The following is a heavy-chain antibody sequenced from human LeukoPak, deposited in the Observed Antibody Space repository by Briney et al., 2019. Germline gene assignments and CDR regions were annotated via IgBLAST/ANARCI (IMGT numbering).Heavy chain of an antibody. CDR1: GGSFSGYY. Sequence: PSETLSLTCAVYGGSFSGYYWSWIRQPPGKGLEWIGEINHSGSTNYNPSLKSRVTISVDTSKNQFSLKLSSVTAADTAVYYCARGLSAAPPGRYWGQGTLVTVSS. CDR3: ARGLSAAPPGRY. J-gene: IGHJ4*02. V-gene: IGHV4-34*01. CDR2: INHSGST. D-gene: IGHD6-13*01.